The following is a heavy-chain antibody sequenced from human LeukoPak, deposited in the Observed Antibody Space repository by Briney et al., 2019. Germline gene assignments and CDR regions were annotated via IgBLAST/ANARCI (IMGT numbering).Heavy chain of an antibody. CDR2: IKQDGSEK. CDR3: ARGYYDFWSGYYHGFDY. V-gene: IGHV3-7*01. Sequence: GGSLRLSCAASGFTFSSYWMSWVRQAPGKGLEWVANIKQDGSEKYYVDSVKGRFTISRDNAKNSLYLQMNSLRAEDTAVYYCARGYYDFWSGYYHGFDYWGQGTLVTVPS. D-gene: IGHD3-3*01. CDR1: GFTFSSYW. J-gene: IGHJ4*02.